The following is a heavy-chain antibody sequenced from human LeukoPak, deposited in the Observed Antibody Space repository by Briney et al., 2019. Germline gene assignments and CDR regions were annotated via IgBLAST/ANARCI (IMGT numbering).Heavy chain of an antibody. V-gene: IGHV4-39*01. CDR3: ARLSTATPHAFDI. D-gene: IGHD4-17*01. J-gene: IGHJ3*02. CDR2: IYYSGST. CDR1: GGSISSSSYY. Sequence: ETLSLACTVSGGSISSSSYYWGWIRQPPGKGLEWIGSIYYSGSTYYNPSLKGRVTISVDTSKNQFSLKPSSVTAADTAVYYCARLSTATPHAFDIWGQGTMVTVSS.